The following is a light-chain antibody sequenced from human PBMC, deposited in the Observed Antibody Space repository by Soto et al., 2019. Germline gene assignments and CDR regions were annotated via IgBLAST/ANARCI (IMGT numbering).Light chain of an antibody. CDR2: AAS. Sequence: DLQMTQSPSSLSASIGDRVTITCRASQDISDYLAWYQQKPGKVPNLLIYAASTLQSGVPSRFSGSGSGTEFTLTISSLQSEDDASYYCQRYGGTPHTFGPGTKVDIK. CDR3: QRYGGTPHT. V-gene: IGKV1-27*01. CDR1: QDISDY. J-gene: IGKJ3*01.